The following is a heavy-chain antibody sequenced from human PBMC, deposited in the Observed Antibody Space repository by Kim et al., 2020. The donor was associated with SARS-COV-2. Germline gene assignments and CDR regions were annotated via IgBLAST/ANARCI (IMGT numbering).Heavy chain of an antibody. J-gene: IGHJ4*02. CDR1: GYTFTNYY. CDR3: ARGDYGDYVVKY. CDR2: INPIGGST. Sequence: ASVKVSCRASGYTFTNYYIHWVRQAPGQGLEWMGEINPIGGSTSSAQDFQGRVTMTRDTSTSTVYMELNSLRSEDTAVYYCARGDYGDYVVKYWGQGTLVTVSS. V-gene: IGHV1-46*01. D-gene: IGHD4-17*01.